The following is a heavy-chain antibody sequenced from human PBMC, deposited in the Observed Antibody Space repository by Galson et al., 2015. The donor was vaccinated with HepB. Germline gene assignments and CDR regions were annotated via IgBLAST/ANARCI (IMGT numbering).Heavy chain of an antibody. D-gene: IGHD2-2*01. V-gene: IGHV3-23*01. CDR3: AKVMGSSTRRQYGMDV. Sequence: SLRLSCAASGFTFSSYAMSWVRQAPGKGLEWVSAISGSGGSTYYADSVKGRFTISRDNSKNTLYLQMNSLRAEDTAVYYCAKVMGSSTRRQYGMDVWGQGTTVTVSS. CDR1: GFTFSSYA. CDR2: ISGSGGST. J-gene: IGHJ6*02.